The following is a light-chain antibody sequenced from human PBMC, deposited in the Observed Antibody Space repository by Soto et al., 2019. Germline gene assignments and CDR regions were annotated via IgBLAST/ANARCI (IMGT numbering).Light chain of an antibody. CDR1: QTISTY. J-gene: IGKJ4*01. CDR2: TAS. CDR3: QHSYTTPLT. V-gene: IGKV1-39*01. Sequence: DIQMTQSPSSLSASVGDRVTITCRASQTISTYLNWYQLKPGKAPKLLIYTASSLQRGVPSRFSGSGSGTDFTLTISSLQPEDYATYYRQHSYTTPLTFGGGTTVEIK.